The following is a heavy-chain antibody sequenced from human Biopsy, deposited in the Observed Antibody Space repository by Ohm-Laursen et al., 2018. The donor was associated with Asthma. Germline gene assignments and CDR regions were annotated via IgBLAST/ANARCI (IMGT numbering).Heavy chain of an antibody. D-gene: IGHD3-3*02. J-gene: IGHJ1*01. CDR2: IKHDGSEK. Sequence: SLRLSCSASGFTFGDYWMSWVRQVPGKGLKWVANIKHDGSEKNHVDPLKGRFTISRDNAKNSLYLQMNSLRAEDTAVYYCARTFHFWSPYHAEHYQLWGQGTLVTVSS. CDR1: GFTFGDYW. V-gene: IGHV3-7*01. CDR3: ARTFHFWSPYHAEHYQL.